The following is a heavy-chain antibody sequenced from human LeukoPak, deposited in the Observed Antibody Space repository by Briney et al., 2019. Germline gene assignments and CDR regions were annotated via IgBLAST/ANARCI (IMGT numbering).Heavy chain of an antibody. CDR1: GFTVSSNY. CDR2: FYSGGST. CDR3: ARVSPFDY. Sequence: PGGSLRLSCVASGFTVSSNYMSWVPQSPGKGLEWLSVFYSGGSTYYADSVNGRFTMSRDNSKNTLYLQMNGLRVEDTAVYYCARVSPFDYGGQGTQVTVS. J-gene: IGHJ4*02. V-gene: IGHV3-66*01.